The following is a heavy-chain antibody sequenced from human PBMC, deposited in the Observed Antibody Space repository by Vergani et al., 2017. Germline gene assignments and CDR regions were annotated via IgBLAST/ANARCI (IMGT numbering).Heavy chain of an antibody. J-gene: IGHJ4*02. V-gene: IGHV3-30-3*01. CDR1: GITFGDHG. D-gene: IGHD1-26*01. CDR2: ISYDGTNK. Sequence: VDLVESGGGLAQPGGSLRLSCETSGITFGDHGIHWVRRAPGKGLEWVALISYDGTNKYYTNSVRGRFTISRDNSKSSLYLQMNSLRVADTAVYYCARGHPVGSYWGQGTLVTVSS. CDR3: ARGHPVGSY.